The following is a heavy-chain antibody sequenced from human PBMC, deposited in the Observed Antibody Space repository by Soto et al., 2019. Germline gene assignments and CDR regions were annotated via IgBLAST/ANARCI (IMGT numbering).Heavy chain of an antibody. CDR2: ISSSSSTI. D-gene: IGHD6-6*01. CDR3: ARDLKYSSSSTRWFDP. J-gene: IGHJ5*02. CDR1: GFTFSSYS. V-gene: IGHV3-48*02. Sequence: PGGSLRLSCTASGFTFSSYSMNWVRQAPGKGLEWVSYISSSSSTIYYADSVKGRFTISRDNAKNSLYLQMNSLRDEDTAVYYCARDLKYSSSSTRWFDPWGQGTLVTVSS.